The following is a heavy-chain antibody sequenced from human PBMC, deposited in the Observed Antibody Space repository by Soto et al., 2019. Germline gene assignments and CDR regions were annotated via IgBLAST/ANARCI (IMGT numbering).Heavy chain of an antibody. CDR2: IKQDGSEK. V-gene: IGHV3-7*05. Sequence: GGSLILSCAASGFTFSSYWMSWVRQAPGKGLEWVANIKQDGSEKYYVDSVKGRFTISRDNAKNSLYLQMNSLRAEDTAVYYRARATGDDGSYYYYGMDVWGQGTTVTVSS. CDR3: ARATGDDGSYYYYGMDV. D-gene: IGHD7-27*01. J-gene: IGHJ6*02. CDR1: GFTFSSYW.